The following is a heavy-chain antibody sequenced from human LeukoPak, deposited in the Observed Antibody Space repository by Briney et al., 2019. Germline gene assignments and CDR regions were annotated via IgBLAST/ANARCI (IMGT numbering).Heavy chain of an antibody. CDR2: INPHSGGT. CDR1: GFTFTEYY. D-gene: IGHD3-22*01. V-gene: IGHV1-2*02. Sequence: ASVKVCCKASGFTFTEYYIHWVRQAPGQGLEWMGWINPHSGGTNSAEKFQDRFTITRDTSVSTVYMELGRLRHDDTAIYYCARICYFDTNGYGAYFDSWGQGTLLTVSS. CDR3: ARICYFDTNGYGAYFDS. J-gene: IGHJ4*02.